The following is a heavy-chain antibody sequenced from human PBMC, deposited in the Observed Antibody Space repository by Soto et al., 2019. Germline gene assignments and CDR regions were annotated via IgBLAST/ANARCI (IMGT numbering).Heavy chain of an antibody. Sequence: SVKVSCNASGGTFSSYAISWVRQAPGQGLEWMGGIIPIFGTANYAQKFQGRVTITADESTSTAYMELSSLRSEDTAVYYCARGYYDSSGGAFDIWGQGTMVT. V-gene: IGHV1-69*13. J-gene: IGHJ3*02. CDR2: IIPIFGTA. CDR3: ARGYYDSSGGAFDI. D-gene: IGHD3-22*01. CDR1: GGTFSSYA.